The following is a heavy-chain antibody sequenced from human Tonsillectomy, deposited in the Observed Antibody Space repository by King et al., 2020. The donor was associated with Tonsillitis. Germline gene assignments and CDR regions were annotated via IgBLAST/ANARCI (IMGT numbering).Heavy chain of an antibody. CDR3: ARRITKIVVVFDS. J-gene: IGHJ4*02. Sequence: VQLQQWGAGVLKPSETLSLTCAVSAGSLSGYYWSWIRQSPGEGLEWIGEIDHSGSTTSNPSLKSRVTMSVDTSKNQFSLRLSSVTATDTAIYYCARRITKIVVVFDSWSQGALVTVSS. CDR1: AGSLSGYY. D-gene: IGHD3-22*01. V-gene: IGHV4-34*01. CDR2: IDHSGST.